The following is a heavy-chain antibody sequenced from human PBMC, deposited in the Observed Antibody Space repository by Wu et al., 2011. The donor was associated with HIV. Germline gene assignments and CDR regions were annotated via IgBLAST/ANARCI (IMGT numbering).Heavy chain of an antibody. J-gene: IGHJ4*02. Sequence: QVQLVQSGAEVKKPGASVKVSCKASGYTFTNSGISWVRQAPGQGLEWMAWINPYNGNTNYAQNLQGRVTVTTDTSTSTVYMEVRSLRSDDTAVYYCARDPPGYPYYFDYWGQGTLVTVSS. D-gene: IGHD5-12*01. CDR1: GYTFTNSG. CDR2: INPYNGNT. CDR3: ARDPPGYPYYFDY. V-gene: IGHV1-18*01.